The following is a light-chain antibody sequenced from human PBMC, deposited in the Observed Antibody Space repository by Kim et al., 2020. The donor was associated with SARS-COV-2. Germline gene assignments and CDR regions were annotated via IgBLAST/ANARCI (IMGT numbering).Light chain of an antibody. Sequence: LTASVGDRFTVTCRASQNIDNYLNWYQQKPGKAPKLLIHSASTLQSGVPSRFSASRSGTDFALTINSLQPDDVATYFCQQSYNVPTFGGGTKLEIK. V-gene: IGKV1-39*01. J-gene: IGKJ4*01. CDR2: SAS. CDR3: QQSYNVPT. CDR1: QNIDNY.